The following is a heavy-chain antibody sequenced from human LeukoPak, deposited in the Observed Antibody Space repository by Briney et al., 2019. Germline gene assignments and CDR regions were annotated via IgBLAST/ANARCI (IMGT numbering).Heavy chain of an antibody. CDR1: AGSLSSYY. D-gene: IGHD2-2*01. V-gene: IGHV4-59*01. CDR3: AREYCSSTSCLPSLSYMDV. CDR2: IYYSGST. Sequence: SETLSLTCPVSAGSLSSYYWSWIRQPPGKGLEWNGYIYYSGSTNYNPSLKSRVTISVDTSKNQLSLKLSSVTAADTAVYYCAREYCSSTSCLPSLSYMDVWGKGTTVTVSS. J-gene: IGHJ6*03.